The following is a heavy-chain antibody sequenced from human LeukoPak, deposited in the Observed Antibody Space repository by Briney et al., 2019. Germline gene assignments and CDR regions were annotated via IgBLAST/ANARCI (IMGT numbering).Heavy chain of an antibody. CDR1: GFTVSSNY. V-gene: IGHV3-20*04. CDR3: VRRGVYGSARYFYYYYMDV. J-gene: IGHJ6*03. CDR2: INWNGDGT. D-gene: IGHD3-10*01. Sequence: GGSLRLSCAASGFTVSSNYMSWVRQAPGKGLQWVSGINWNGDGTDYADSVQGRFTISRDNAKNSLYLQMNNLRAEDTALYFCVRRGVYGSARYFYYYYMDVWGKGTTVTVSS.